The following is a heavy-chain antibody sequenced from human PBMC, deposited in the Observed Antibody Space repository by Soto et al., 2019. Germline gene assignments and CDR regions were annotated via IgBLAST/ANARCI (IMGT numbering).Heavy chain of an antibody. Sequence: QVQLVQSGAEVKKPGSSVKVSWKATGGTFSSYAISWVRQAPGQGLEWMGGIIPIFGTANYAQKFQGRVTITADESTSTAYMELSSLRSEDTPVYYCALDPGYSYGVFDYWGQGTLVTVSA. V-gene: IGHV1-69*01. CDR1: GGTFSSYA. J-gene: IGHJ4*02. CDR3: ALDPGYSYGVFDY. D-gene: IGHD5-18*01. CDR2: IIPIFGTA.